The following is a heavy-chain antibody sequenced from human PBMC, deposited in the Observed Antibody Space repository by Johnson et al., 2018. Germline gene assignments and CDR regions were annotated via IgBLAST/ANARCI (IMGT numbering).Heavy chain of an antibody. CDR3: AVLVKSPTGQKSYNY. J-gene: IGHJ4*02. CDR1: GFMFSSFS. Sequence: EVQLVESGGGLVQPGKSLKISCAASGFMFSSFSVNWVRQAPGKGLEWISYISGTSSVTYYADSVKGRFTPSRDNANNSLYLQMDSPRVEDTAMYYCAVLVKSPTGQKSYNYWGQGTLVTVSS. D-gene: IGHD3-10*01. V-gene: IGHV3-48*01. CDR2: ISGTSSVT.